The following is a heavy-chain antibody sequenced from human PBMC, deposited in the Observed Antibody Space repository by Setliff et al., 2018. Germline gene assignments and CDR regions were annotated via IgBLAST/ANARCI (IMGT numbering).Heavy chain of an antibody. CDR1: GGSFSGYY. J-gene: IGHJ6*03. D-gene: IGHD3-10*01. Sequence: SETLSLTCAVYGGSFSGYYWSWIRQPPGKRLEWIGEIIHSGSTNYNPSLKSRVTISMDTSKNQFSLKLYSVTAADTAVYFCARVRITPYCMDVWGKGTTVTVSS. CDR2: IIHSGST. CDR3: ARVRITPYCMDV. V-gene: IGHV4-34*12.